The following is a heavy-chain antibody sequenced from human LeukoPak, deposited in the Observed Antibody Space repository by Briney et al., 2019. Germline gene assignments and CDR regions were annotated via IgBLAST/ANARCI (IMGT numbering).Heavy chain of an antibody. Sequence: GGSLRLSCAASGFTFSSHEMNWVRQAPGKGLEWVSYISSGGGTIQYADSVKGRFTISRDNAKNSLYLQMNSLRAEDTAVYYCARGGPYYYYGMDVWGQGTTVTVSS. CDR2: ISSGGGTI. V-gene: IGHV3-48*03. CDR1: GFTFSSHE. J-gene: IGHJ6*02. CDR3: ARGGPYYYYGMDV.